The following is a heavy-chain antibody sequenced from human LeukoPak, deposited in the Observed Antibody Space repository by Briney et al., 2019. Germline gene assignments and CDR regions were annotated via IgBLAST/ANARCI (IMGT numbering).Heavy chain of an antibody. CDR3: AANGGPFDF. V-gene: IGHV3-7*05. Sequence: PGGSLRLSCAASGFTFSSYWMSWVRQAPGKGLEWVANFNHHGTDKYYVDSVRGRFTISRDNAKNSLYLQMNSLRAEDTAVYYCAANGGPFDFWGQGTLVTVSS. CDR2: FNHHGTDK. CDR1: GFTFSSYW. J-gene: IGHJ4*02. D-gene: IGHD4-23*01.